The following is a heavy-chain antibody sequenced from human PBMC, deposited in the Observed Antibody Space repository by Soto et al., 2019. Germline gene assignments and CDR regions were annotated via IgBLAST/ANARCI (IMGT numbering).Heavy chain of an antibody. J-gene: IGHJ6*02. CDR3: ARDRYCSSTICYRGVMDV. V-gene: IGHV4-31*03. Sequence: TLSLTSPVSGRSMSSGGYEWSWIRQHAGKGLDWIGYIYYSGSTYYNPSLKSRVTISVDTSKNQSSLKMSSVTAADTAVYYCARDRYCSSTICYRGVMDVWGQGTTVTVSS. CDR2: IYYSGST. D-gene: IGHD2-2*01. CDR1: GRSMSSGGYE.